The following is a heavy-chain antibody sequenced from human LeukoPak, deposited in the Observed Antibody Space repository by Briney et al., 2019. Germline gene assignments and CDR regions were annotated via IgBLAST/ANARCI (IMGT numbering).Heavy chain of an antibody. CDR3: ARGFDSKSTYFDY. D-gene: IGHD5-12*01. Sequence: SEPLSLPCSGSGRSSTSYYWNWLQQPPRKGLHWIGYIYYSGCTNYNPSLKSGVTISVDTSKNQFSLRLTSVSAADTAVYYCARGFDSKSTYFDYWGQGTLLTVSS. CDR1: GRSSTSYY. V-gene: IGHV4-59*01. J-gene: IGHJ4*02. CDR2: IYYSGCT.